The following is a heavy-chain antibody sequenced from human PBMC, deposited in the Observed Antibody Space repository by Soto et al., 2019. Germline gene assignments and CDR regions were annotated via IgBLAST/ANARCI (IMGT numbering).Heavy chain of an antibody. CDR2: IIPILGIA. CDR1: GGTFSSYT. V-gene: IGHV1-69*02. D-gene: IGHD3-3*01. CDR3: AREPAFGAFDY. J-gene: IGHJ4*02. Sequence: GASVKVSCKASGGTFSSYTISWVRQAPGQGLEWMGRIIPILGIANYAQKFQGRVTITADKSTSTAYMELSSLRSEDTAVYYCAREPAFGAFDYWGQGTLVTISS.